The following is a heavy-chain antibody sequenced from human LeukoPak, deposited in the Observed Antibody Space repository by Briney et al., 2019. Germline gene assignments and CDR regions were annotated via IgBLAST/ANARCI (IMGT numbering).Heavy chain of an antibody. J-gene: IGHJ6*03. Sequence: KPSETLSLTCAVYSGSFSGYYWSWIRQPPGKGLEWIGEINHSGSTNYNPSLKSRVTISVDTSKNQFSLKLSSVTAADTAVYYCARDLIYYGSGRYMDVWGKGTTVTVSS. CDR1: SGSFSGYY. CDR3: ARDLIYYGSGRYMDV. V-gene: IGHV4-34*01. CDR2: INHSGST. D-gene: IGHD3-10*01.